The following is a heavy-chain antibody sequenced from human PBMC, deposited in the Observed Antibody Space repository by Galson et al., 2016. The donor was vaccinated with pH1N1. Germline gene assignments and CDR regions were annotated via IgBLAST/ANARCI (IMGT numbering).Heavy chain of an antibody. CDR1: GYSLTELS. CDR3: ASDYPNELPYYCYCIDV. CDR2: LDPAIGET. D-gene: IGHD2-15*01. J-gene: IGHJ6*02. Sequence: SVKVSCKVSGYSLTELSMHWVRLAPGKGLEWMGGLDPAIGETVYAQKFQGRITMTEDTSTDTAYMKLSSLTSEDTAIYYCASDYPNELPYYCYCIDVWGQGSTGSVSS. V-gene: IGHV1-24*01.